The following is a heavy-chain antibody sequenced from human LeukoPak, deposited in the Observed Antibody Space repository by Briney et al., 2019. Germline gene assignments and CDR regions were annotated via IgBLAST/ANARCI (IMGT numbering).Heavy chain of an antibody. CDR1: GFTFRNAW. J-gene: IGHJ4*02. Sequence: GGSLRLSCAASGFTFRNAWMTWVRQAPGQGLEWVGRIKSETDGGTTDYAAPVKVRFTISRDDSKNTLYLQMNSLKTEDTALYYCTTTYNYDSSGSIVDYWGQGTLVTVSS. CDR2: IKSETDGGTT. CDR3: TTTYNYDSSGSIVDY. D-gene: IGHD3-22*01. V-gene: IGHV3-15*01.